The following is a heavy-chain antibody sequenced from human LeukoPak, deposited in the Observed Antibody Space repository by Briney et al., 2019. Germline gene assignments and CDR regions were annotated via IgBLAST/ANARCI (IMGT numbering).Heavy chain of an antibody. J-gene: IGHJ3*02. CDR1: GFTVSSNY. CDR3: ARGLELLSGAFDI. CDR2: IYSGGST. V-gene: IGHV3-53*04. Sequence: GGSLRLSCAASGFTVSSNYMSWVRQAPGKGLEWASVIYSGGSTYYADSVKGRFTISRHNSKNTLYLQMNSLRAEDTAVYYCARGLELLSGAFDIWGQGTMVTVSS. D-gene: IGHD1-7*01.